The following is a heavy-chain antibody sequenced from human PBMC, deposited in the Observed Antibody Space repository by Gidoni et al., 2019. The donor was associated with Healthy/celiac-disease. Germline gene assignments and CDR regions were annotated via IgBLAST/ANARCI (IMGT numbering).Heavy chain of an antibody. CDR2: RTYDRSNK. V-gene: IGHV3-30*04. Sequence: QVQLVESGGGVVQPGGSLRLSCSAYGFTLRSYSMHWFRQATGKGLEWVEVRTYDRSNKHYADCVKGRFTISRDNSKYTLYLQMNSLRADDTSVYYCARDNHYGSGSYLDDWGQGTLVTVSS. CDR1: GFTLRSYS. J-gene: IGHJ4*02. CDR3: ARDNHYGSGSYLDD. D-gene: IGHD3-10*01.